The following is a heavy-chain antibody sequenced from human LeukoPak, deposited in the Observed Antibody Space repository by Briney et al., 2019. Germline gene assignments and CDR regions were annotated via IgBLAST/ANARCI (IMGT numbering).Heavy chain of an antibody. CDR2: ISSSGNTI. CDR1: RFTFSNYE. J-gene: IGHJ4*02. D-gene: IGHD6-13*01. CDR3: ATCTPSSWYYFDF. V-gene: IGHV3-48*03. Sequence: GGSLRLSCAASRFTFSNYEMPWVRQAPGKGLEWLSYISSSGNTIYYADSVKGRFTISRDNSKNSLYLQMNSLRAEDTAVYYCATCTPSSWYYFDFWGQGALVTVSS.